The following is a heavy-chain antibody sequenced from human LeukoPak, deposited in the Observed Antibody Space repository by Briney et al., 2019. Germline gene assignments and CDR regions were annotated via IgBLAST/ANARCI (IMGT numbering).Heavy chain of an antibody. CDR3: AKDSNYYFDY. Sequence: PGGSLRLSCAASGFTFSSYSMNWVRQAPGKGLEWVSSISSSSSYIYYADSVKGRFTISRDNAKNSLYLQMNSLRAEDTALYYCAKDSNYYFDYWGQGTLVTVSS. CDR2: ISSSSSYI. D-gene: IGHD3-10*01. J-gene: IGHJ4*02. V-gene: IGHV3-21*04. CDR1: GFTFSSYS.